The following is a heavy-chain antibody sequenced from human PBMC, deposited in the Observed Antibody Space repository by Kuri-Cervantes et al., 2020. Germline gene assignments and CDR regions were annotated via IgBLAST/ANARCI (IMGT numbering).Heavy chain of an antibody. CDR2: ISYDGSNK. CDR3: ARDRERYCSGGSCYSLAY. CDR1: GFTFSSYA. Sequence: GGSLRLSCAASGFTFSSYAMHWVRQAPGKGLEWVAVISYDGSNKYYADSVKGRFTISRDNSKNTPYLQMNSLRAEDTAVYYCARDRERYCSGGSCYSLAYWGQGTLVTVSS. J-gene: IGHJ4*02. V-gene: IGHV3-30-3*01. D-gene: IGHD2-15*01.